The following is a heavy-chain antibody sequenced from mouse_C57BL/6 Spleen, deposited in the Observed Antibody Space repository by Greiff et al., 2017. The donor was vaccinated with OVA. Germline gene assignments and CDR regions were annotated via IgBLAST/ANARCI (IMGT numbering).Heavy chain of an antibody. CDR1: GFTFSDYY. V-gene: IGHV5-16*01. CDR2: INYDGSST. CDR3: ARDWDSNDGGAMDY. J-gene: IGHJ4*01. D-gene: IGHD2-12*01. Sequence: EVKLVESEGGLVQPGSSMKLSCTASGFTFSDYYMAWVRQVPEKGLEWVANINYDGSSTYYLDSLKSRFIISRDNAKNILYLQMSSLKSEDTDTYDCARDWDSNDGGAMDYWGQGTSVTVSS.